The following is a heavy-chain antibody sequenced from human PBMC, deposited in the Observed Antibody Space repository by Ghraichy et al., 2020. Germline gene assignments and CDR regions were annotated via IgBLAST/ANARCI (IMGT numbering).Heavy chain of an antibody. D-gene: IGHD5-24*01. CDR2: IYYSGSP. J-gene: IGHJ4*02. V-gene: IGHV4-61*01. CDR1: GGSVSSGNYY. Sequence: ESLNISCTVSGGSVSSGNYYWSWIRRPPGRGLEWIGYIYYSGSPNYNPSLKSRVSMLVDTSKNQFSLRLTSVTAADTAVYYCARGPYRAFYNFWGQGTLVTVSA. CDR3: ARGPYRAFYNF.